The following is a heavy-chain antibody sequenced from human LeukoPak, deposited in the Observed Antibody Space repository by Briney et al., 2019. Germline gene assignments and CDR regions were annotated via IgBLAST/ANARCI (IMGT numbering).Heavy chain of an antibody. D-gene: IGHD3-22*01. CDR1: GYTFTGYY. CDR3: ARVEYYYDSSGYYPFDY. CDR2: INPNSGGT. Sequence: ASVKVSCKASGYTFTGYYIHWVRQAPGQGLEWMGWINPNSGGTNYAQKFQGRVTMTRDTSISTAYMELSRLRSDDTAVYYCARVEYYYDSSGYYPFDYWGQGTLVTVSS. V-gene: IGHV1-2*02. J-gene: IGHJ4*02.